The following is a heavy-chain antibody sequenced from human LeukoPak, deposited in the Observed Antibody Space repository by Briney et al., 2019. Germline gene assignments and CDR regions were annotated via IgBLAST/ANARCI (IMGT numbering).Heavy chain of an antibody. J-gene: IGHJ6*02. CDR2: IIPILGIA. V-gene: IGHV1-69*04. CDR1: GGTFSSYA. Sequence: ASVKVSCKASGGTFSSYAISWVRQAPGQGLEWMGRIIPILGIANYAQKFQGRVTITADKSTSIAYMELSSLRSEDTAVYYCARAPSSKAARYGMDVWGQGTTVTVSS. D-gene: IGHD6-6*01. CDR3: ARAPSSKAARYGMDV.